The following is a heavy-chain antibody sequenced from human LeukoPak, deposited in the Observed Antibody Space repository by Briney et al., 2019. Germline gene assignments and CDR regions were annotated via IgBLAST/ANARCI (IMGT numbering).Heavy chain of an antibody. V-gene: IGHV4-59*01. CDR1: GGSISTYY. D-gene: IGHD3-3*01. J-gene: IGHJ4*02. CDR3: ARSFSSREKKFFPVLAFDY. CDR2: IYYSGRP. Sequence: SETLSLTCTVSGGSISTYYWSWIRQPPGKGLEWSGYIYYSGRPNYNPSLKSRVTISVDTSKNQFSLKLSSVTAADTAVYYCARSFSSREKKFFPVLAFDYWGQGTLVTVSS.